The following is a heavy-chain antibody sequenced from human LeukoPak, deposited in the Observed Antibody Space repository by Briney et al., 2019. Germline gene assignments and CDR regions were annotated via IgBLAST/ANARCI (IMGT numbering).Heavy chain of an antibody. CDR1: GXSFSGYY. D-gene: IGHD5-12*01. V-gene: IGHV4-34*01. CDR2: ISHSGST. J-gene: IGHJ4*02. Sequence: PSETLSLTCAVYGXSFSGYYGSWIRQPPGKGLEWIGEISHSGSTNYNPSLKSRVTISVDTSKNQFSLKLSSVTAADTAVYYCAAQYSGYVRLDYWGQGTLVTVSS. CDR3: AAQYSGYVRLDY.